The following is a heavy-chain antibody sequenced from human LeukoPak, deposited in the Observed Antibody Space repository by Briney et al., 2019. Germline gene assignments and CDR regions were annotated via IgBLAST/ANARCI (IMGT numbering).Heavy chain of an antibody. Sequence: PGGSLRLSCVASGFTFSTYNMNWVRQAPGKGLEWVSSIVSTSSLMSYADSVKGRFTISRDNAKNSLYLHMNSLRAEDTAVYYCAPTYGSGSYYSPYWGQGTLVTVSS. J-gene: IGHJ4*02. V-gene: IGHV3-21*01. CDR3: APTYGSGSYYSPY. CDR1: GFTFSTYN. CDR2: IVSTSSLM. D-gene: IGHD3-10*01.